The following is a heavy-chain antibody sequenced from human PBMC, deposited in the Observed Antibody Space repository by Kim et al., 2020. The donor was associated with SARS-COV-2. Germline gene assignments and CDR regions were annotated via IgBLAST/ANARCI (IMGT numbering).Heavy chain of an antibody. D-gene: IGHD2-8*01. J-gene: IGHJ3*02. CDR3: ASTFGVGAFDI. Sequence: TNYSPSFQGHVTISADKSISTAYLQWSSLKASDTAMYYCASTFGVGAFDIWGQGTMVTVSS. CDR2: T. V-gene: IGHV5-10-1*01.